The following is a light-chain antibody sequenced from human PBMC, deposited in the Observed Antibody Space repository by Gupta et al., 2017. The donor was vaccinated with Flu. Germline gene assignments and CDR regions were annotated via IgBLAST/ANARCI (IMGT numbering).Light chain of an antibody. Sequence: DIVMTQSPLSLPVTPGEPASISCRSSQSLLHGNGYNYLDWYLQKPGQSPQLLIYLGSNRASGVPDRFIVSGSGTDFTLKLSRVEAEDVGVYYCMQSLQTPYSFGQGTKLEIK. V-gene: IGKV2-28*01. CDR2: LGS. J-gene: IGKJ2*03. CDR1: QSLLHGNGYNY. CDR3: MQSLQTPYS.